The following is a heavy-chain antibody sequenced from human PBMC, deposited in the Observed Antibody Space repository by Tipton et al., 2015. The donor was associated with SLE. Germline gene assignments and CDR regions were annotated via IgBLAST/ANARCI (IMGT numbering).Heavy chain of an antibody. J-gene: IGHJ4*02. CDR1: GDSMSSSNYY. CDR3: VRHSTGWFVGLPY. V-gene: IGHV4-39*07. D-gene: IGHD2-2*01. CDR2: MYYSEST. Sequence: TLSLTCTVSGDSMSSSNYYWGWIRRPPGKGLEWIGSMYYSESTYYNPSLKSRVSMLEDTSKNQFSLKLTSVTAADTAVYYCVRHSTGWFVGLPYWGQGTLVTVSS.